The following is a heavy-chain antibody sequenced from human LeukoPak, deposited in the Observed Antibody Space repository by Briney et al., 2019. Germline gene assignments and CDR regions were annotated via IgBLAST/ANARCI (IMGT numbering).Heavy chain of an antibody. D-gene: IGHD1-26*01. J-gene: IGHJ5*02. Sequence: SETLSLTCPVSGGSISGSSYFWGWIRQPPGKGLEWIGSIYYSGSTNYNPSLKSRVTISVDTSKNQFSLKLSPVTAADTAVYYCARSRAFNSGAFDPWGQGSLVTVSS. CDR2: IYYSGST. CDR3: ARSRAFNSGAFDP. V-gene: IGHV4-39*07. CDR1: GGSISGSSYF.